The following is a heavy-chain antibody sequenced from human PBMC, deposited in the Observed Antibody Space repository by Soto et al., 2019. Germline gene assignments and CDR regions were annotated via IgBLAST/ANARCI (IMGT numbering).Heavy chain of an antibody. D-gene: IGHD1-26*01. CDR1: GGTFSSYA. J-gene: IGHJ3*02. V-gene: IGHV1-69*13. Sequence: SVKVSCKASGGTFSSYAISWVRQAPGQGLEWMGGIIPIFGTANYAQKFQGRVTITADESTSTAYMELSSLRSGDTAVYYCARSSRLRSGSYGPDAFDIWGQGTMVTVSS. CDR2: IIPIFGTA. CDR3: ARSSRLRSGSYGPDAFDI.